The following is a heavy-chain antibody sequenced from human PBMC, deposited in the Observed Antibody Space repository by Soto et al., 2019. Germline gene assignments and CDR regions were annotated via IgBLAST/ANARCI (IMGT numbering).Heavy chain of an antibody. Sequence: SETLSLTCTVSGGSISSSSYYWGWIRQPPGKGLEWIGSIYYSGSTYYNPSLKSRVTISVDTSKNQFSLKLSSVTAADTAVYYCARGGRGSSSWHRSNWFDPWGQGTLVTVSS. CDR2: IYYSGST. V-gene: IGHV4-39*01. D-gene: IGHD6-13*01. J-gene: IGHJ5*02. CDR1: GGSISSSSYY. CDR3: ARGGRGSSSWHRSNWFDP.